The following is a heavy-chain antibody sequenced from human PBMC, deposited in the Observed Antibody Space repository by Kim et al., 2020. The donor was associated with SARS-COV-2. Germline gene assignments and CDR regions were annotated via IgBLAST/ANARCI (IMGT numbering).Heavy chain of an antibody. J-gene: IGHJ4*02. CDR2: T. Sequence: TYYNPSLKRRVTISVDTSKNQFSRKLSSVTAADTAVYYCAKITQLDYFDYWGQGTLVTVSS. V-gene: IGHV4-39*01. D-gene: IGHD6-6*01. CDR3: AKITQLDYFDY.